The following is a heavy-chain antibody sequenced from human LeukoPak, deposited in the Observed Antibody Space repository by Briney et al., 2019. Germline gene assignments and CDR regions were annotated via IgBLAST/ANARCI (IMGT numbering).Heavy chain of an antibody. Sequence: ASVKVSCKASGYTFTSYDINWVRQATGQGLEWMGWMNPNSGNTGYAQKLQGRVTITRNTSISTAYMELSSLRSEDTAVYYCARGTNDYGGMYYFDYWGQGTLVTVSS. D-gene: IGHD4-23*01. CDR1: GYTFTSYD. J-gene: IGHJ4*02. CDR3: ARGTNDYGGMYYFDY. V-gene: IGHV1-8*03. CDR2: MNPNSGNT.